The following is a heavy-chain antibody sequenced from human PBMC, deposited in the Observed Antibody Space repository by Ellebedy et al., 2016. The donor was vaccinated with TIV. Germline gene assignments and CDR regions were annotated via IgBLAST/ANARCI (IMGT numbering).Heavy chain of an antibody. CDR1: RYTFTTHY. Sequence: ASVKVSXKASRYTFTTHYIHWVRQAPGQGLEWMGIINPSGGDTNYAQKFHGRVTMTSDTSTSTSYMDLSSLGSEDTAVYYCAREYSGGFFDYWGQGILVTVSS. CDR2: INPSGGDT. V-gene: IGHV1-46*01. J-gene: IGHJ4*02. D-gene: IGHD2-21*01. CDR3: AREYSGGFFDY.